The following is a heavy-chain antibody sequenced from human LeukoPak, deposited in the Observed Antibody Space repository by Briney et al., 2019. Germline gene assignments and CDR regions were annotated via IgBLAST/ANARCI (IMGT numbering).Heavy chain of an antibody. CDR3: ASLIRPHGLRFLEWFEMDV. CDR2: ISYDGSNK. V-gene: IGHV3-30-3*01. D-gene: IGHD3-3*01. Sequence: PGRSLRLSCAASGFTFSSYAMHWVRQAPGKGLEWVAVISYDGSNKYYADSVKGRFTISRDNSRNTLYLQMNSLRAEDTAVYYCASLIRPHGLRFLEWFEMDVWGQGTTVTVSS. CDR1: GFTFSSYA. J-gene: IGHJ6*02.